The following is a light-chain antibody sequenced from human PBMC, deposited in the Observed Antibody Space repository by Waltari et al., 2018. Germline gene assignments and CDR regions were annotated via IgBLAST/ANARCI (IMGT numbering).Light chain of an antibody. V-gene: IGLV6-57*03. J-gene: IGLJ2*01. Sequence: NFILTQSHSVSESPGKTVTISCTRSSGSIASNYVHCSHHRPCSAPITVIYEDVRRPSGVPDRFSGSVDSSSNSASLTISGLKTEDEADYYCQSYDNTNRWVIFGGGTKLTVL. CDR3: QSYDNTNRWVI. CDR2: EDV. CDR1: SGSIASNY.